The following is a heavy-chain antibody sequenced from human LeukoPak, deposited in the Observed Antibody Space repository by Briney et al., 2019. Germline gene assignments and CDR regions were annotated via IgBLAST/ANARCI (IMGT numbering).Heavy chain of an antibody. CDR2: IFHSGST. V-gene: IGHV4-4*07. J-gene: IGHJ6*03. D-gene: IGHD3-10*01. CDR3: ARDAAGSGSPPYYYYYMDV. CDR1: GGSISGYY. Sequence: PSETLSLTCTVSGGSISGYYWNWIRQPAGKGLEWIGRIFHSGSTNYNPSLNSRVTMSVDTSKNQFSLKLSSVTAADTAVYYCARDAAGSGSPPYYYYYMDVWGKGTTVTISS.